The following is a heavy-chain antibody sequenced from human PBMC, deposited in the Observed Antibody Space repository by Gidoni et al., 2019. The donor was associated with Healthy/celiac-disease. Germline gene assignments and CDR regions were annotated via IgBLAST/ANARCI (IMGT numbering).Heavy chain of an antibody. Sequence: EVQLVQSGAEVQKPGESLRISCKGSGYSFPSYWISWVRQMPGKGLEWMGRIDPSDSYTNYSPSFQGHVTISADKSISTAYLQWSSLKASDTAMYYCARQFHYYDSSGYYLDYWGQGTLVTVSS. CDR3: ARQFHYYDSSGYYLDY. CDR1: GYSFPSYW. J-gene: IGHJ4*02. V-gene: IGHV5-10-1*03. D-gene: IGHD3-22*01. CDR2: IDPSDSYT.